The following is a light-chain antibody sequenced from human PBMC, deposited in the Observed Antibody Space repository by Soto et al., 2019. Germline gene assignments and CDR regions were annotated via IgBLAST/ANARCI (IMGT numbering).Light chain of an antibody. CDR3: CSYAGSSWV. J-gene: IGLJ3*02. CDR1: SSDVGGYNY. Sequence: QSALTQPRSVSGSPGQSVTISCTGTSSDVGGYNYVSWYQQHPGKAPKLMIYDVSKEPSGVPDRFSGAKSGNTASLTISGLQPEDEADYYCCSYAGSSWVFGGGTKLTVL. CDR2: DVS. V-gene: IGLV2-11*01.